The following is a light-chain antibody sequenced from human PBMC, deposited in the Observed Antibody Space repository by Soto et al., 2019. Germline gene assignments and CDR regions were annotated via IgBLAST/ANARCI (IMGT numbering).Light chain of an antibody. CDR1: QSFRGL. CDR2: DAY. J-gene: IGKJ5*01. V-gene: IGKV3-11*01. Sequence: EVVLTQSPVTLSLSPGERATLSCRASQSFRGLLAWYQQKPGQAPRLLIYDAYTRATGIPPRFSGSGSGTYFTLTISSLEPEDSAVYYCQQRHMWPITFGQGTRLEIK. CDR3: QQRHMWPIT.